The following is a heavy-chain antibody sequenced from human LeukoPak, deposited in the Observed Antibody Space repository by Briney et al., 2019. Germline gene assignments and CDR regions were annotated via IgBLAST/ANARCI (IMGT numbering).Heavy chain of an antibody. D-gene: IGHD3-22*01. V-gene: IGHV4-59*08. CDR3: ARLVGPNYYDSSGYYGY. J-gene: IGHJ4*02. Sequence: SETLSLTCTVSGGSISSYYWSWIRQPPGKGLEWIGYIYYSGSTNYNPSLKSRVTISVDTSKDQFSLKLSSVTAADTAVYYCARLVGPNYYDSSGYYGYWGQGTLVTVSS. CDR1: GGSISSYY. CDR2: IYYSGST.